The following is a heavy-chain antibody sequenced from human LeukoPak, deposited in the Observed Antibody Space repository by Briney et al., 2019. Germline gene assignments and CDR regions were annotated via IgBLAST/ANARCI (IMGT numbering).Heavy chain of an antibody. V-gene: IGHV3-21*04. CDR3: ARRAGAYSHPYDY. CDR1: GFTFSSYS. D-gene: IGHD4/OR15-4a*01. CDR2: ISSSSSYI. J-gene: IGHJ4*02. Sequence: GGSLRLSCAASGFTFSSYSMNWVRQAPGKGLEWVSSISSSSSYIYYADSLKGRFTISRDNAENSLYLQMNSLRAEDTAVYYCARRAGAYSHPYDYWGQGTLVTVSS.